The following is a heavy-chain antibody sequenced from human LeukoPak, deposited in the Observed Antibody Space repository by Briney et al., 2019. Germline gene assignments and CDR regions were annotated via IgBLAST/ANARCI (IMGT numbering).Heavy chain of an antibody. V-gene: IGHV1-8*03. J-gene: IGHJ4*02. Sequence: ASVKVSCKASGYTFTSYDINWVRQATGQGLEWMGWVNPNSGNTGYARKFQGRVTITRNTSISTAYMELSSLRSEDTAVYYCARAENFMVRGVIRYWGQGTLVTVSS. CDR3: ARAENFMVRGVIRY. CDR2: VNPNSGNT. D-gene: IGHD3-10*01. CDR1: GYTFTSYD.